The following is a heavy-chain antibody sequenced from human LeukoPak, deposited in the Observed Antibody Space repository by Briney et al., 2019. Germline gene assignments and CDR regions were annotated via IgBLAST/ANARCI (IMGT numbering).Heavy chain of an antibody. CDR2: IISSSSTI. Sequence: GGSLRLSCAASGFTFSSYSMNWVRQARGKGLEWVSYIISSSSTIYYADSVKGRFTISRDNAKNSLYLQMNSLRAEDTAVYYCARDRGTASVLRYFDWLFPTNWFDPWGQGTLVTVSS. J-gene: IGHJ5*02. CDR3: ARDRGTASVLRYFDWLFPTNWFDP. CDR1: GFTFSSYS. D-gene: IGHD3-9*01. V-gene: IGHV3-48*01.